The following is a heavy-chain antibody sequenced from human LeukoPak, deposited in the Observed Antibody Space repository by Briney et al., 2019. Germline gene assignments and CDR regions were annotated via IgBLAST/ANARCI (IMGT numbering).Heavy chain of an antibody. D-gene: IGHD1-26*01. V-gene: IGHV3-7*05. CDR3: AREEIVGAKEYAFDI. J-gene: IGHJ3*02. CDR1: GFTFSSYW. Sequence: GGSLRLSCAASGFTFSSYWMTWVGQAPGKGLKWVANINQDGSEKYYVDSVKGRLTISRDNATNSLYLQMTSMRAEDTAVYYCAREEIVGAKEYAFDIWGQGKMVTVSS. CDR2: INQDGSEK.